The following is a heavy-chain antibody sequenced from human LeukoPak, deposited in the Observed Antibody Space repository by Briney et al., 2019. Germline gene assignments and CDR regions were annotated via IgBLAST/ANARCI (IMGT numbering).Heavy chain of an antibody. Sequence: SETLSLTCPVSGGSISNYYYWTCIQQPPGKRLEWIGYVYYTGRTHFNPSLKSRVTMSLDMSRNQFSLKLTSLTAADTAVYYCARGAMATTPFFDYWGQGTLVTVCS. J-gene: IGHJ4*02. CDR2: VYYTGRT. V-gene: IGHV4-59*01. CDR3: ARGAMATTPFFDY. D-gene: IGHD5-24*01. CDR1: GGSISNYY.